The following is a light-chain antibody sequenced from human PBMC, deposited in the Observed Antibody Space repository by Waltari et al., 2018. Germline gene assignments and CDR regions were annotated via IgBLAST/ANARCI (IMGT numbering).Light chain of an antibody. Sequence: QTVVTQEPSLSVSSGGTVTLTCALSSGSLSSPSYASWYQQSPGQTPRTLVYKANSRSSGVPDRFSGSVLGNKAVLIITGAQAEDESTYYCLLYMGSGIWVFGGGTKLTVL. CDR1: SGSLSSPSY. J-gene: IGLJ3*02. CDR2: KAN. CDR3: LLYMGSGIWV. V-gene: IGLV8-61*01.